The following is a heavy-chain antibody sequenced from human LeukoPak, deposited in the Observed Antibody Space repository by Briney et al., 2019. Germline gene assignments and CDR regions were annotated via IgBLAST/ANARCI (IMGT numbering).Heavy chain of an antibody. CDR3: ARDPDYYDPGY. J-gene: IGHJ4*02. D-gene: IGHD3-22*01. V-gene: IGHV4-38-2*02. CDR2: IYRSGST. CDR1: GYSISSGCY. Sequence: SETLSLTCTVSGYSISSGCYWAWIRQPPGKGLEWIGSIYRSGSTYYNPSLKSRVTISIDTSKSQFSLNLSSVTAADTAVYFCARDPDYYDPGYWGQGTLVTVSS.